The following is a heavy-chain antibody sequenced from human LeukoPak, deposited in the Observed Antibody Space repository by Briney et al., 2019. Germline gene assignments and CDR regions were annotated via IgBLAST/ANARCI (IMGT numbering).Heavy chain of an antibody. CDR1: GFTFSSYA. Sequence: PGRSLRLSCAASGFTFSSYAMHWVRQAPGKGLEWVAVISYDGSNKYYADSVKGRFTISRDNSENTLYLQMNSLRAEDTAVYYCARDLTSGDYWGQGTLVTVSS. J-gene: IGHJ4*02. V-gene: IGHV3-30-3*01. D-gene: IGHD3-10*01. CDR3: ARDLTSGDY. CDR2: ISYDGSNK.